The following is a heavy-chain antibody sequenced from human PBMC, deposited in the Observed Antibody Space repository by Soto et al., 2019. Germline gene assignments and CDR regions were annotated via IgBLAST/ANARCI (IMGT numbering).Heavy chain of an antibody. CDR2: ICWNIASI. Sequence: PGGSLRLSCAASGFTFADYVMHCVRQALGKGLEWVSGICWNIASIGYADSVKGRFSISRDNAKNSLYLQMYSLRAEDTALYYCAKDIPRRGGQQWLPWFDTWGQGTLVTASS. D-gene: IGHD5-18*01. CDR1: GFTFADYV. V-gene: IGHV3-9*01. CDR3: AKDIPRRGGQQWLPWFDT. J-gene: IGHJ5*02.